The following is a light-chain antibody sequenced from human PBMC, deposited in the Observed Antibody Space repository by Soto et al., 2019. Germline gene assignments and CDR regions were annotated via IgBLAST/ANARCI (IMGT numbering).Light chain of an antibody. CDR2: DDT. CDR3: QVWDSGIDQVV. V-gene: IGLV3-21*02. CDR1: NIGSRS. Sequence: SYELTQPPSMSVASGQTARIACGGNNIGSRSVHWYQQRPGQAPVLVLYDDTDRPSAIPERFSGSNSGNTATLTISGVEAGDEADYYCQVWDSGIDQVVFGGGTKLTVL. J-gene: IGLJ2*01.